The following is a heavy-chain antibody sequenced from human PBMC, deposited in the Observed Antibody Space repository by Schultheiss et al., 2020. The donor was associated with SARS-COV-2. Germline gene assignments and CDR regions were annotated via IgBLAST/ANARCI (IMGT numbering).Heavy chain of an antibody. J-gene: IGHJ6*02. D-gene: IGHD2-15*01. Sequence: GGSLRLSCAASGFTFSSYGMHWVRQAPGKGLEWVAVISYDGSNKYYADSVKGRFTISRDNSKNTLYLQMDSLRAEDTAVYYCARDVVVVAATDGSSGYYYGMDVWGQGTTVTVSS. CDR1: GFTFSSYG. V-gene: IGHV3-30*03. CDR3: ARDVVVVAATDGSSGYYYGMDV. CDR2: ISYDGSNK.